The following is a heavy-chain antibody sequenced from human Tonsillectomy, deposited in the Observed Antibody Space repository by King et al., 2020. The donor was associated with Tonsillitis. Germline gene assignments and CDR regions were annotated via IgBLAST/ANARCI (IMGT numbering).Heavy chain of an antibody. CDR2: ISSGSNYI. J-gene: IGHJ4*02. V-gene: IGHV3-21*01. Sequence: VQLVESGGGLVKPGGSLRLSCAASGFTFSSYSMNWVRQAPGQGLEWVSFISSGSNYIYYGDSVKGRFTISRDNAKNSLYLQMNSLRAEDTAVYYCARMGASAATSSFDYWGQGTLVTVSS. D-gene: IGHD2-15*01. CDR3: ARMGASAATSSFDY. CDR1: GFTFSSYS.